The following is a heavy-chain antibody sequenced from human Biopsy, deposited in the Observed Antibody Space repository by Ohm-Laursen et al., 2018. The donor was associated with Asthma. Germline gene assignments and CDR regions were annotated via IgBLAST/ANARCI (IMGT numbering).Heavy chain of an antibody. V-gene: IGHV3-30*18. J-gene: IGHJ3*02. D-gene: IGHD3-3*01. CDR1: GFSFNCYG. Sequence: SLRLSCAASGFSFNCYGMHWVRQAPAKGLERVAVMSFDGRQTYYADSVKGRFTISRDNSKNNLYLQMNSLRAEDTAVYYCAKERYYDFWSGYPIWGQGTMVTVSS. CDR3: AKERYYDFWSGYPI. CDR2: MSFDGRQT.